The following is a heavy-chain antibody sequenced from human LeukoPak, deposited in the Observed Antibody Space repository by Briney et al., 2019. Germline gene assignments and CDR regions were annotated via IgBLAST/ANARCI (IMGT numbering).Heavy chain of an antibody. Sequence: RGESLKISCKGSGYSFTTYRIGWVRQMPGKGLEWMGIVYPGDSDTRYSPSFQGQVTISVDKSISTAYLQWSSLKASDTAMYYCARKPGYTSSWYYFDYWGQGTLVTVSS. CDR1: GYSFTTYR. J-gene: IGHJ4*02. V-gene: IGHV5-51*01. CDR2: VYPGDSDT. CDR3: ARKPGYTSSWYYFDY. D-gene: IGHD6-13*01.